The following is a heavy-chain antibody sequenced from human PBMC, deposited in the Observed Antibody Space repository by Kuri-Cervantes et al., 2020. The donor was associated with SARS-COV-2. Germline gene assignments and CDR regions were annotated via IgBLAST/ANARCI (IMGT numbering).Heavy chain of an antibody. CDR3: ARVSGELGYCSSTSCYEPIYYYGMDV. CDR2: IYYSGST. Sequence: GSLRLSCTVSGGSSSSYYWSWIRQPSGKGLEWIGYIYYSGSTNYNPSLKSRVTISVDTSKNQFSLKLSSVTAADTAVYYCARVSGELGYCSSTSCYEPIYYYGMDVWVQGTTVTVSS. CDR1: GGSSSSYY. D-gene: IGHD2-2*01. V-gene: IGHV4-59*01. J-gene: IGHJ6*02.